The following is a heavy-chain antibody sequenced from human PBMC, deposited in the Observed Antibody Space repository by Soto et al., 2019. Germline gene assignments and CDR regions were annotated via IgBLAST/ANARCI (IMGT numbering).Heavy chain of an antibody. CDR2: ISAYNGNT. J-gene: IGHJ5*02. D-gene: IGHD3-3*01. CDR1: GYTFTSYG. CDR3: AREFSDFWSGYYGNWFDP. Sequence: GASVKVSCKASGYTFTSYGISWVRQAPGQGLEWMGWISAYNGNTNYAQKLQGRVTMTTDTSTSTAYMELRSLRSDDTAVYYCAREFSDFWSGYYGNWFDPWGQGTLLTVSS. V-gene: IGHV1-18*04.